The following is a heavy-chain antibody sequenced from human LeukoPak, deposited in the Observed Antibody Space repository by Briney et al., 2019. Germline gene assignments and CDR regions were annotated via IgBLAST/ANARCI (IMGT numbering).Heavy chain of an antibody. CDR2: ISSGSRTI. CDR3: ARDRGSSGYDFTDFDY. D-gene: IGHD3-22*01. CDR1: GFTFSSYS. J-gene: IGHJ4*02. V-gene: IGHV3-48*01. Sequence: QSGGSLRLSCAASGFTFSSYSMNWVRQAPGEGLEWVSYISSGSRTIYYADSVKGRFTISRDNAKNSLYLQMNTLRAEDTAVYYCARDRGSSGYDFTDFDYWGQGTLVTVSS.